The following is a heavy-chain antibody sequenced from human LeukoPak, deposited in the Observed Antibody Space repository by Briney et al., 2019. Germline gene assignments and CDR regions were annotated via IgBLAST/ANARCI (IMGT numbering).Heavy chain of an antibody. CDR1: GFTFSTYT. Sequence: GGSLRLSCAASGFTFSTYTMYWVRQAPGKGLEWVAVISHDGNDKYYAACVKGRFTISRDNSKNTLFLQMNSLSDDDTAVYSCARITSFYYFDYWGQGTLVTVSS. V-gene: IGHV3-30*04. D-gene: IGHD1-20*01. J-gene: IGHJ4*02. CDR2: ISHDGNDK. CDR3: ARITSFYYFDY.